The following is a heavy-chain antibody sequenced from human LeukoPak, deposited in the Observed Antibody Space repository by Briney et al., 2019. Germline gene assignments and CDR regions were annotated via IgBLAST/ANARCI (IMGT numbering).Heavy chain of an antibody. V-gene: IGHV3-23*01. Sequence: GGSLRLSCAASGFTFSSYAMSWVRQAPGKGLEWVSAISGSGGSTYYADSVKGRFTISRDNSKNTLYLQMNSLRAEDTAVDYCAKVGSGSGSYYKGGYWGQGTLVTVSS. CDR2: ISGSGGST. CDR1: GFTFSSYA. CDR3: AKVGSGSGSYYKGGY. J-gene: IGHJ4*02. D-gene: IGHD3-10*01.